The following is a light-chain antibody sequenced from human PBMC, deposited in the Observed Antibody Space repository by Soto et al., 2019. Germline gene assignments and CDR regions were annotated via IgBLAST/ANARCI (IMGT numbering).Light chain of an antibody. J-gene: IGLJ1*01. CDR2: DVA. Sequence: QSVPTQPASVSGSPGQSITISCTGTSSDVGGYNYVSWYQQQPGKAPKFMIYDVANRPSGVSNRFSGSKSGNTASLTISGLQAEEEADYSCCSYTTSNTRQIVFGTGTKVTVL. CDR3: CSYTTSNTRQIV. CDR1: SSDVGGYNY. V-gene: IGLV2-14*01.